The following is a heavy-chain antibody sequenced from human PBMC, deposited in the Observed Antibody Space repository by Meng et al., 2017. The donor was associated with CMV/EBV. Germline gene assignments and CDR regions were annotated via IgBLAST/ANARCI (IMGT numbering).Heavy chain of an antibody. D-gene: IGHD2-8*01. CDR2: ISGSGGGT. CDR3: AKDIVLMVYAIGLDY. Sequence: GESLKISCAASGFTFSSYAMSWVRQAPGKGLEWVSAISGSGGGTYYADSVKGRFTISRDNSKNTLYLQMNSLRAEDTAVYYCAKDIVLMVYAIGLDYWGQGTLVTVSS. CDR1: GFTFSSYA. V-gene: IGHV3-23*01. J-gene: IGHJ4*02.